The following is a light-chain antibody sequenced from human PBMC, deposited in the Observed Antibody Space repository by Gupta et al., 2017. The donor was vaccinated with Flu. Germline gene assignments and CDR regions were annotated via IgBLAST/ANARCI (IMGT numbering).Light chain of an antibody. CDR3: SSYTGRSTLL. Sequence: QSALTQPASVSGSPGQSITISCTGTSSDVGTYNNVSWYQQHPGKAPKFIIYEVSNRPSGVSNRFSGSKSGNTASLTISGLQAGDEADYYCSSYTGRSTLLFGGGTKLTVL. J-gene: IGLJ2*01. CDR2: EVS. CDR1: SSDVGTYNN. V-gene: IGLV2-14*01.